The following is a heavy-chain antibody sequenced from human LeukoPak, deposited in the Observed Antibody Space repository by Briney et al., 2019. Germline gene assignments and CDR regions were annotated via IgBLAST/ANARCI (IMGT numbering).Heavy chain of an antibody. CDR2: ISAYNGNT. D-gene: IGHD3-3*01. CDR1: GYTFTSYG. V-gene: IGHV1-18*01. Sequence: GASVKVSCKASGYTFTSYGISWVRQAPGQGLEWMGWISAYNGNTNYAQKLQGRVTMTTDTSTSTAYMELRSLRSDDTAVYYCAGVTLPHVLRFLEWLPPPFDYWGQGTLVTVSS. J-gene: IGHJ4*02. CDR3: AGVTLPHVLRFLEWLPPPFDY.